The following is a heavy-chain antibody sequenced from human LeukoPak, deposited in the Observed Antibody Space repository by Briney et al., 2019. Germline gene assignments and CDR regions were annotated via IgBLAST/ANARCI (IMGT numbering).Heavy chain of an antibody. D-gene: IGHD3-3*01. CDR3: ARDGADFWSGYYTPWYSDY. Sequence: SETLSLTCAVYGGSFSGYYWSWIRQPPGKGLEWIGEINHSGSTNYNPSLKSRVTISVDTSKNQFSLKLSSVTAADTAVYYCARDGADFWSGYYTPWYSDYWGQGTLVTVSS. V-gene: IGHV4-34*01. CDR2: INHSGST. J-gene: IGHJ4*02. CDR1: GGSFSGYY.